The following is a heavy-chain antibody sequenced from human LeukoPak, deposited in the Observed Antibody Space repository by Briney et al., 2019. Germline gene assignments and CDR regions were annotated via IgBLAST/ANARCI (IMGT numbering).Heavy chain of an antibody. V-gene: IGHV3-7*01. J-gene: IGHJ4*02. D-gene: IGHD6-19*01. CDR2: INQDGSKE. CDR1: GFVFSDNW. Sequence: PGGSLRLSCATSGFVFSDNWMSWVRQAPGKGLEWVANINQDGSKENYVDSVKGRFTISRDNAENSLFLEMNSLRVEDTAVYYCASDLAGPDYWGQGTLVTVPS. CDR3: ASDLAGPDY.